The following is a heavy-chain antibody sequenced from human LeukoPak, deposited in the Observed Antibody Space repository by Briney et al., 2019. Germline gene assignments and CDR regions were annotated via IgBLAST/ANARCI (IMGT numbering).Heavy chain of an antibody. CDR2: IIPIFGTA. J-gene: IGHJ4*02. Sequence: ASVKVSCKASGGTFSSYAISWVRQASGQGLEWMGRIIPIFGTANYAQKFQGRVTITTDESTSTAYMELSSLRSEDTAVYYCAVRDYGHYAPDYWGQGTLVTVSS. CDR3: AVRDYGHYAPDY. V-gene: IGHV1-69*05. D-gene: IGHD4-17*01. CDR1: GGTFSSYA.